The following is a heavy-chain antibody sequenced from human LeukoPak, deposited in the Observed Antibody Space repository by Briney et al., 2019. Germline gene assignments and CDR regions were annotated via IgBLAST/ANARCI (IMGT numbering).Heavy chain of an antibody. Sequence: SETLSLTCVVSGGSISSYYWSWIRQPPGKGLEWIGYIHYSGSTNYNPSLKSRVTISVDTSKNQFSLQLNSVTPEDTAVYYCARGPSYFQHWGQGTLVTVSS. CDR3: ARGPSYFQH. CDR2: IHYSGST. V-gene: IGHV4-59*12. J-gene: IGHJ1*01. CDR1: GGSISSYY.